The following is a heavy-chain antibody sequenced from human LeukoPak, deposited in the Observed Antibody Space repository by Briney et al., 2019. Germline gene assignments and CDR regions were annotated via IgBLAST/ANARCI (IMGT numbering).Heavy chain of an antibody. Sequence: GESLKISCKGSGYSFTSYWIGWVRQMPGKGLEWMGIIYPGDSDTRYSPSFQGQVTISADKSISTAYLQWSSLKASDTAMYYCARLTMVRGVYYYYGMDVWDQGTTVTVSS. CDR2: IYPGDSDT. V-gene: IGHV5-51*01. CDR1: GYSFTSYW. CDR3: ARLTMVRGVYYYYGMDV. D-gene: IGHD3-10*01. J-gene: IGHJ6*02.